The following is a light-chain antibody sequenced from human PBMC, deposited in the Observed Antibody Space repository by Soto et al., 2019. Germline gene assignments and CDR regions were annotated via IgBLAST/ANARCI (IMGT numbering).Light chain of an antibody. CDR1: QSISNW. CDR2: DAS. V-gene: IGKV1-5*01. CDR3: QQYSTYSWT. J-gene: IGKJ1*01. Sequence: DIQMTQSPSTLSASVGDRVTITCRASQSISNWLAWYQQKLGKAPKLLIYDASTLQSGVPSRFSGSGSATEFTLTISSLQAEDVASYYCQQYSTYSWTFGQGTKVDIK.